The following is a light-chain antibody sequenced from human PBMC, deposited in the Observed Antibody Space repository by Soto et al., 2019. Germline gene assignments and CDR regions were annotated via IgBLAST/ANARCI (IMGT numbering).Light chain of an antibody. CDR2: AAS. Sequence: DIQMTQSPSSLSASVGDRVTITCRASQSISSYLNWYQQKPGKAPKLLIYAASSLQSGVPSRFSGSGSGTDFTLTISSLQTEDFATYYCQHYNSYSEAFGQGTKVDNK. CDR1: QSISSY. J-gene: IGKJ1*01. V-gene: IGKV1-39*01. CDR3: QHYNSYSEA.